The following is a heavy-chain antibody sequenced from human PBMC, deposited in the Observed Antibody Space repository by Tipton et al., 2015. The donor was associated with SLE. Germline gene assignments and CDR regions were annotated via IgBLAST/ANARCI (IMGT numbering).Heavy chain of an antibody. V-gene: IGHV4-59*11. CDR2: IYYSGST. CDR1: GGSISSHY. CDR3: ARGYSSSFDY. J-gene: IGHJ4*02. Sequence: LRLSCTVSGGSISSHYWSWIRQPPEKGLEWIGYIYYSGSTNYSPSLKSRVTISVDTSKNQFSLKLSSVTAADTAVYYCARGYSSSFDYWGQGTLVTVSS. D-gene: IGHD6-6*01.